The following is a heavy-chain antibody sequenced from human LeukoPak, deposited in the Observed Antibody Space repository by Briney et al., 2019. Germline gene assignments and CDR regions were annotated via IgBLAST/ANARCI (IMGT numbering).Heavy chain of an antibody. V-gene: IGHV1-69*01. J-gene: IGHJ3*02. CDR3: ARDERVVVAATPRWYAFDI. D-gene: IGHD2-15*01. CDR2: IIPIFGTA. Sequence: GSSVKVSCTASGGTFTSYAISWVRQAPGQGLEWMGGIIPIFGTANYAQKFQGRVTITADESTSTAYMELSSLRSEDTAVYYCARDERVVVAATPRWYAFDIWGQGTMVTVSS. CDR1: GGTFTSYA.